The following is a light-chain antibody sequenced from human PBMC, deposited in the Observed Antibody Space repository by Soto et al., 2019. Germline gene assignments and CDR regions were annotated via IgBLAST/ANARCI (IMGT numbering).Light chain of an antibody. CDR3: TSYTSISSLGV. V-gene: IGLV2-14*01. CDR1: GSDVGSYKY. CDR2: EVS. J-gene: IGLJ1*01. Sequence: SVLTQPASVSGSPGQSITISCTGTGSDVGSYKYVSWYQQHPGKAPNLIIFEVSNRPSGVSDRFSGSKSGNTASLTISGLQPEDEADYYCTSYTSISSLGVFGTGTKVTVL.